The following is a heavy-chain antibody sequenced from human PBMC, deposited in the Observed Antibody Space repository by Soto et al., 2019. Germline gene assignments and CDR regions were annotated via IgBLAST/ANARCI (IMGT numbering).Heavy chain of an antibody. J-gene: IGHJ6*02. CDR1: GGTFSSYA. D-gene: IGHD3-22*01. CDR2: IIPIFGTA. Sequence: SVKVSCKASGGTFSSYAISWVRQAPGQGLEWMGGIIPIFGTANYAQKFQGRVTITADESTSTAYMELSSLRSEDTAVYYCARSIRDVIAVVGVGYYYYYGMDVWGQGTTVTVSS. CDR3: ARSIRDVIAVVGVGYYYYYGMDV. V-gene: IGHV1-69*13.